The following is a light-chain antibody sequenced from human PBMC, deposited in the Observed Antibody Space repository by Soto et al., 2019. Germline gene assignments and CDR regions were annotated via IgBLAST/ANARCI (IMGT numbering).Light chain of an antibody. CDR1: QSVSSSY. CDR3: QQSGSSPLIT. Sequence: EIVLTQSPGTLSLSPGERATLSCRASQSVSSSYLAWYQQKPGQAPRLLIYGASSRATGIPDRFSGSGSGTDFTLTISRLEPEDFAVYYCQQSGSSPLITFGQGTRLGIK. V-gene: IGKV3-20*01. CDR2: GAS. J-gene: IGKJ5*01.